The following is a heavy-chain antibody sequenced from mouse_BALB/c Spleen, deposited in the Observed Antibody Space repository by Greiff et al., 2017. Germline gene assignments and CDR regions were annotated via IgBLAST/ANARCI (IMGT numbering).Heavy chain of an antibody. D-gene: IGHD1-2*01. J-gene: IGHJ2*01. CDR3: AMVGAFTTASFDY. CDR2: ISSGGST. Sequence: DVMLVESGGGLVKPGGSLKLSCAASGFTFSSYAMSWVRQTPEKRLEWVASISSGGSTYYPDSVKGRFTISRDNARNILYLQMSSLRSEDTAMYYCAMVGAFTTASFDYWGQGTTLTVSS. CDR1: GFTFSSYA. V-gene: IGHV5-6-5*01.